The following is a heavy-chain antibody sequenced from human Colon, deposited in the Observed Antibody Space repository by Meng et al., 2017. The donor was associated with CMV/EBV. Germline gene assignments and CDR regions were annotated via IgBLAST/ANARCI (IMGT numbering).Heavy chain of an antibody. D-gene: IGHD3-22*01. CDR1: GGSISSGGYF. CDR2: IFHTGSA. CDR3: ARGDYDTSGYYFGL. J-gene: IGHJ4*02. Sequence: SGGSISSGGYFWSWVRQPPGKGLEWIGYIFHTGSAYYNLSLKSRVTISLDTSKNNFSLTMTSVSAADTAVYYCARGDYDTSGYYFGLWGQGTLVTVSS. V-gene: IGHV4-30-4*01.